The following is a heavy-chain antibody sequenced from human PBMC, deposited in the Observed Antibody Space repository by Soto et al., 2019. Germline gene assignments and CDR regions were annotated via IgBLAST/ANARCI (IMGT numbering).Heavy chain of an antibody. CDR2: IYYNGNT. D-gene: IGHD7-27*01. CDR1: GGSISNHY. J-gene: IGHJ4*02. Sequence: QVQLQESGPGLVKPSETLSLTCTVSGGSISNHYWSWIRQPPGKGLEWIGYIYYNGNTNYNPSLKSRVPMSVDTSRNQISLQLTTVTAADTAVYYCTRANWYSEYWGQGTLVSVSS. V-gene: IGHV4-59*11. CDR3: TRANWYSEY.